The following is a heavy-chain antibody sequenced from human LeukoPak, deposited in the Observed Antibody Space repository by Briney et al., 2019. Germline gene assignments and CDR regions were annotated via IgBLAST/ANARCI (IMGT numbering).Heavy chain of an antibody. CDR2: IEHRGAA. V-gene: IGHV4-34*01. CDR1: GDSFSDYF. D-gene: IGHD1-14*01. CDR3: VRGPNDSDHDFDY. Sequence: SETLFLTCAVYGDSFSDYFWSWLRHVPGKGLEWIGQIEHRGAATYNPSFKSPVTISVDTSKNQFSLKLTSVTAADTAVYYCVRGPNDSDHDFDYWGQGALVTVSS. J-gene: IGHJ4*02.